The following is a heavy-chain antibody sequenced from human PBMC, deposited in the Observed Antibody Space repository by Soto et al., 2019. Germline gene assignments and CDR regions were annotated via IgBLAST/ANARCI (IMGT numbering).Heavy chain of an antibody. J-gene: IGHJ4*02. CDR3: TRAFWSGYYPFDY. CDR2: IRSKAYGGTT. V-gene: IGHV3-49*04. CDR1: GFTFGDYA. D-gene: IGHD3-3*01. Sequence: QTGGSLRLSCTASGFTFGDYAMSWVRQAPGKGLEWVGFIRSKAYGGTTEYAASVKGRFTISRDDSKSIAYLQMNSLKTEDTAVYYCTRAFWSGYYPFDYWGQGTLVTVSS.